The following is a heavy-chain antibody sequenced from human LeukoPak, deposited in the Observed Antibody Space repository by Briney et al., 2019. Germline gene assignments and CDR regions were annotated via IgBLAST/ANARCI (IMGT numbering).Heavy chain of an antibody. D-gene: IGHD6-19*01. J-gene: IGHJ4*02. CDR3: ASLGYSSGWSLTDY. CDR1: GGSISSYY. Sequence: SETLSLTCTVSGGSISSYYWSWIRQPPGKGLEWIGYIYYSGSTNYNPSLKSRVTISVDTSKNQFSLKLSSVTAADTAVYYCASLGYSSGWSLTDYWGQGTLVTVSS. CDR2: IYYSGST. V-gene: IGHV4-59*01.